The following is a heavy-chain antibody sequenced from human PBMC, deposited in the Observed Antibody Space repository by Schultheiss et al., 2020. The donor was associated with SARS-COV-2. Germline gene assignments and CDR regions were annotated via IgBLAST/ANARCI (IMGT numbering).Heavy chain of an antibody. D-gene: IGHD6-19*01. CDR1: GFTFSTYA. CDR3: AKFLGGWSTGWFGF. CDR2: ISGSGGAT. Sequence: GGSLRLSCAASGFTFSTYAMSWVRQAPGTGLECVSIISGSGGATYYADSVKGRFTISRDNSKNTLYLQMNSLRAEDTAVYYCAKFLGGWSTGWFGFWGQGTLVTVSS. V-gene: IGHV3-23*01. J-gene: IGHJ4*02.